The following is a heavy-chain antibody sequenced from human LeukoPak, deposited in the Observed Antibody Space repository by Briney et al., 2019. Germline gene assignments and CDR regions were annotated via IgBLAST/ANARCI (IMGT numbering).Heavy chain of an antibody. CDR3: ARDAVVVAASGYYYYGMDV. Sequence: GGSLRLSCAASGFTFSSYAMSWVRQAPGKGLEWVSSISSSSSYIYYADSVKGRFTISRDNAKNSLYLQMNSLRAEDTAVYYCARDAVVVAASGYYYYGMDVWGQGTTVTVSS. CDR2: ISSSSSYI. J-gene: IGHJ6*02. V-gene: IGHV3-21*01. CDR1: GFTFSSYA. D-gene: IGHD2-15*01.